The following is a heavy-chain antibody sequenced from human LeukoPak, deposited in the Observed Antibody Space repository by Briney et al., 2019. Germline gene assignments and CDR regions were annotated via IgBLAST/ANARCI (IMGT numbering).Heavy chain of an antibody. V-gene: IGHV3-9*01. CDR3: ARDQDSSGFLDY. Sequence: GGSLRLSCAASGFTFDDYAMHWVRQAPGKGLEWVSGISWNSGSIGYADSVKGRFTISRDNAKNSLYLQMNSLRAEDTAVYYCARDQDSSGFLDYWGQGTLVTVSS. CDR1: GFTFDDYA. J-gene: IGHJ4*02. CDR2: ISWNSGSI. D-gene: IGHD6-19*01.